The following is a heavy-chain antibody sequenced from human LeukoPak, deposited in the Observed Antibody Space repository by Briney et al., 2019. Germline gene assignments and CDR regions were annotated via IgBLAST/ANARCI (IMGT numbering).Heavy chain of an antibody. CDR2: IYYSGST. CDR1: GGSISSSSYY. J-gene: IGHJ4*02. V-gene: IGHV4-39*01. CDR3: ARHHREQQLVRGYFDY. Sequence: PSETLSLTCTVSGGSISSSSYYWGWIRQPPGKGLEWIGSIYYSGSTYYNPSLKSRVTISVDTSKNQFSLKLSSVTAADTAVYYCARHHREQQLVRGYFDYWGQGTLVTVSS. D-gene: IGHD6-13*01.